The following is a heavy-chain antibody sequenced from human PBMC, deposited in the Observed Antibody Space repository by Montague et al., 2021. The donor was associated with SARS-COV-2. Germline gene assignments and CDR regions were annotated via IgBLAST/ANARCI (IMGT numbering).Heavy chain of an antibody. CDR3: ARGSSGYYTPRPFDY. Sequence: CAISGDSVSSNSAAWNWNRQSPSRDLEWLGRTYYRSKWYNDYAVSVKSRITINPDTSKNQFSLQLNSVTPEDTAVYYCARGSSGYYTPRPFDYWGQGTLVTVSS. V-gene: IGHV6-1*01. CDR1: GDSVSSNSAA. D-gene: IGHD3-22*01. CDR2: TYYRSKWYN. J-gene: IGHJ4*02.